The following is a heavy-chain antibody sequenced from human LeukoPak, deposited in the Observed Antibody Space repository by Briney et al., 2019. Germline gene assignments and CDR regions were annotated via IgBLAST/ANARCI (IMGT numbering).Heavy chain of an antibody. CDR1: GGSISIYY. V-gene: IGHV4-59*01. Sequence: SETLSLTCTLSGGSISIYYGSWIRHPPRKGLEWIGYIYYSGTTNYNPSLKSRVTISVDTSKNQFSLKLSSVTAADTAVYYCASYCSSTSCGAFDIWGQGTMVTVSS. CDR3: ASYCSSTSCGAFDI. J-gene: IGHJ3*02. D-gene: IGHD2-2*01. CDR2: IYYSGTT.